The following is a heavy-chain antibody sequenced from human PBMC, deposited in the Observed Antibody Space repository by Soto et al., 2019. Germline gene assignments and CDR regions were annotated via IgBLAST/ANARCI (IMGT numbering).Heavy chain of an antibody. V-gene: IGHV3-11*01. CDR2: ISSSGNTI. CDR3: ARNTYTVTADY. J-gene: IGHJ4*02. Sequence: PGGSLRLSCAASGFTFTDYYMGWIRQAPGKGLEFVSYISSSGNTIYYADSVKGRFTISRDNAKNSLSLQVNSLRAEDTALYYCARNTYTVTADYWGQGTLVTVSS. CDR1: GFTFTDYY. D-gene: IGHD4-17*01.